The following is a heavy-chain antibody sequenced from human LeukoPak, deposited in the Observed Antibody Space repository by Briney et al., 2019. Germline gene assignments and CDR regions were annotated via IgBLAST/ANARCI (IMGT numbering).Heavy chain of an antibody. J-gene: IGHJ5*02. V-gene: IGHV4-34*01. CDR3: ARGGGQQQLTPYNWFDP. D-gene: IGHD6-13*01. CDR2: INHSGST. CDR1: GFTFSSYS. Sequence: GSLRLSCAASGFTFSSYSMNWVRQPPGKGLEWIGEINHSGSTNYNPSLKSRVTISVDTSKNQFSLKLSSVTAADTAVYYCARGGGQQQLTPYNWFDPWGQGTLVTVSS.